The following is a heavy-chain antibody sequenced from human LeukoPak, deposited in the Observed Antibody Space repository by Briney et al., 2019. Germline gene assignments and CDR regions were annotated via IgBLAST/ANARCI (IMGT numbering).Heavy chain of an antibody. CDR2: TSSSDAGT. J-gene: IGHJ4*02. CDR3: AKAPVTSCRGVYCYPFDY. D-gene: IGHD2-21*01. V-gene: IGHV3-23*01. Sequence: ETLSLTCTVSGGSISSYYWSWIRQPPGKGLEWVSATSSSDAGTYYADSVRGRFTISRDNSKNTLYLQMNSLRAEDAAVYYCAKAPVTSCRGVYCYPFDYWGQGTLVTVSS. CDR1: GGSISSYY.